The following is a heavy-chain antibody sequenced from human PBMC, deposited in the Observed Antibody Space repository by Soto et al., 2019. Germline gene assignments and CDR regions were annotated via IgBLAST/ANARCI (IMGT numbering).Heavy chain of an antibody. J-gene: IGHJ5*02. CDR1: GLTLRSYA. V-gene: IGHV3-23*01. Sequence: EGQLLQSGGDLVQPGGSLRLSCAGSGLTLRSYAMTWIRQTPEKGLVWVSTISGRSGVPSYADSVNGRFTVSRDNSKNTLYLQMNSLRPDDTAIYYCAKGGPFTGGFDPWGQGTLVTVAS. CDR2: ISGRSGVP. CDR3: AKGGPFTGGFDP. D-gene: IGHD3-16*01.